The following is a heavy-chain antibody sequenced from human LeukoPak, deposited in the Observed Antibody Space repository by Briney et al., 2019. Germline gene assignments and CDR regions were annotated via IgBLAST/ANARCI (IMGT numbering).Heavy chain of an antibody. D-gene: IGHD3-16*01. CDR1: GFTFSTYG. CDR3: AKDHVTWGNRYFDH. J-gene: IGHJ4*02. CDR2: IGHDGTKI. V-gene: IGHV3-30*02. Sequence: GGSLRLSCAAFGFTFSTYGMHWVRQAPGKGLEWVAFIGHDGTKIYYADSVQGRFTISRDNSKNTLYLEMNSLSGEDTALYYCAKDHVTWGNRYFDHWGQGTLGTVSS.